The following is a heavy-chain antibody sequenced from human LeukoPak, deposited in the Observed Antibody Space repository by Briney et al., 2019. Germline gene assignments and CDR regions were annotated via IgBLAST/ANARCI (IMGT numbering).Heavy chain of an antibody. V-gene: IGHV3-30*18. J-gene: IGHJ4*02. D-gene: IGHD6-19*01. CDR3: AKDPYSSGWYGGRGY. Sequence: QAGGSLRLSCAASGFTFSSYGMHWVRQAPGKGLEWVAVISYDGSNKYYADSVKGRFTISRDNSKNTLYLQMNSLRAEDTAVYYCAKDPYSSGWYGGRGYWGQGTLVTVSS. CDR1: GFTFSSYG. CDR2: ISYDGSNK.